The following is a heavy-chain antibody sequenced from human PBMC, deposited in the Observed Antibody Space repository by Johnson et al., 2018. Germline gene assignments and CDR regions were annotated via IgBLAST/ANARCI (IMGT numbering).Heavy chain of an antibody. CDR1: GFIFINYN. J-gene: IGHJ6*02. Sequence: VQLVESGGGLVKPGGSLRLSCSASGFIFINYNMNWVRQAPGKGLELVSSISSGSGYIDYSDSMKGRFTISRDNGKNALYLQMDGLRAEDTAVYYCVRDTLEPFGMDVWGQGTTVIVSS. V-gene: IGHV3-21*06. D-gene: IGHD1-1*01. CDR2: ISSGSGYI. CDR3: VRDTLEPFGMDV.